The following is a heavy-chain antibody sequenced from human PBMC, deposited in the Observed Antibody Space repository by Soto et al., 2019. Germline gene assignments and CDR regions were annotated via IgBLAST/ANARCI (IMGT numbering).Heavy chain of an antibody. Sequence: EVQLVESGGGLIQPGGSLRLSCAVSGFTVSNNYMSWVRQAPGKGLEGVPVIYSGGYTAYGDSVKGRFTISRDNSKNTLYPQMKARGPRDPAVFSWATHPGGGGYWGQGTLVTVSS. CDR1: GFTVSNNY. V-gene: IGHV3-53*01. CDR3: ATHPGGGGY. J-gene: IGHJ4*02. D-gene: IGHD3-10*01. CDR2: IYSGGYT.